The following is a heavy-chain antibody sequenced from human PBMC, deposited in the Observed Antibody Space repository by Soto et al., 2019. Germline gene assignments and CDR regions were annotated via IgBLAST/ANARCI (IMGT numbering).Heavy chain of an antibody. J-gene: IGHJ5*02. D-gene: IGHD3-9*01. Sequence: LSLTCAVYGGSFSGYYWSWIRQPPGKGLEWIGEVNHSGSTNYNPSLKSRVTISVDTSKNQFSLKLSSVTAADTAVYYCARGWSGLVIIRFDPWGQGTLVTVSS. CDR3: ARGWSGLVIIRFDP. CDR2: VNHSGST. CDR1: GGSFSGYY. V-gene: IGHV4-34*01.